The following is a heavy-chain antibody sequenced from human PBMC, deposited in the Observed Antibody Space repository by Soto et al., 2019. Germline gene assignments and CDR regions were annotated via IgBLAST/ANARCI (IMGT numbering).Heavy chain of an antibody. D-gene: IGHD4-4*01. CDR2: IHTYNGNK. J-gene: IGHJ4*02. V-gene: IGHV1-18*01. CDR1: GYTFTSYG. CDR3: ARDSDYTIAY. Sequence: ASVKVSCKASGYTFTSYGISWVRQAPGQGLEWVGWIHTYNGNKNFAQKFQGRVTLTTDTSTSTAYMELRSLSSDDTAVYYCARDSDYTIAYWGQGTLVTVSS.